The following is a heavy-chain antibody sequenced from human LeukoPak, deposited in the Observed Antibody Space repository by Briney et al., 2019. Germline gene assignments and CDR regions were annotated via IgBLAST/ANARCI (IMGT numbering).Heavy chain of an antibody. V-gene: IGHV1-18*01. CDR3: VSERLYGSFDY. CDR1: GYTFTTYG. J-gene: IGHJ4*02. CDR2: ISAYNGNT. D-gene: IGHD2-2*02. Sequence: ASVKVSCKTSGYTFTTYGLSWVRQAPGQGLEWMGWISAYNGNTAYAQKVQGRVTMTRDTSTSTVYMELGSLRPDDTAVYYCVSERLYGSFDYWGQGTLVTVSS.